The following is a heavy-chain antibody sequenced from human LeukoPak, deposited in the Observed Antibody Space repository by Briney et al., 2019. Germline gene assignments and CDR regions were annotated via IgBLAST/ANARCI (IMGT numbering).Heavy chain of an antibody. CDR2: IYPGDSDT. V-gene: IGHV5-51*01. CDR3: ARHYSLTGHFDY. D-gene: IGHD3-9*01. J-gene: IGHJ4*02. Sequence: GESLQISCQGSGYSFTTYWIGWVRQMPGKGLEWMGVIYPGDSDTRYSPSFQGQVTISADKSISTAYPQWSSLKASDTAMYYCARHYSLTGHFDYWGQGTLVTVSS. CDR1: GYSFTTYW.